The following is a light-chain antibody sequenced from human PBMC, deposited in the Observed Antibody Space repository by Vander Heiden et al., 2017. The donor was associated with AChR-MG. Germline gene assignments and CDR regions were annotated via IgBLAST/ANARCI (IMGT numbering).Light chain of an antibody. Sequence: QSVLTQPPSASGTPGQRFTIPCSGSSSNIGSNYVYWYQQLPGTAPNILIYRNNQRPSGVPERFSGSKSGTSASLAISGLRTEEEADYYCAAWDDSLSGVVFGGGTKLTVL. CDR3: AAWDDSLSGVV. J-gene: IGLJ2*01. CDR2: RNN. V-gene: IGLV1-47*01. CDR1: SSNIGSNY.